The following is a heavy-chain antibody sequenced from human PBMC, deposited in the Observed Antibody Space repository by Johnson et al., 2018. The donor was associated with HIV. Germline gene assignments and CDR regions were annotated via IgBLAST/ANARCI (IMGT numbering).Heavy chain of an antibody. CDR3: AREDQHWNYDHALDI. CDR2: ISYDGSNK. J-gene: IGHJ3*02. V-gene: IGHV3-30*04. Sequence: QMQLVESGGGLVQPGGSLRLSCAASGFTFSSYAMHWVRQAPGKGLEWVAVISYDGSNKYYADSVKGRFTISRDNSKNTLYLQMNSLRAEDTAVYYFAREDQHWNYDHALDIWGQGTMVTVSS. D-gene: IGHD1-7*01. CDR1: GFTFSSYA.